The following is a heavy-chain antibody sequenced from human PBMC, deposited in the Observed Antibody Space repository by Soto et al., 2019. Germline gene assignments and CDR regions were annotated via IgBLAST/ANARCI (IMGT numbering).Heavy chain of an antibody. V-gene: IGHV2-5*02. D-gene: IGHD4-17*01. Sequence: QITLKESGPTLVRPAQTLTLTCAFSGFSLTTYDMGVAWIRQPPGKALEWLALIYWDDDKRYSPSLTDRLAVSKDTSRNQVVLTITNLDPGDTATYFCAHAGDYDLLTFDRWGPGILVTVSS. CDR2: IYWDDDK. CDR3: AHAGDYDLLTFDR. J-gene: IGHJ4*02. CDR1: GFSLTTYDMG.